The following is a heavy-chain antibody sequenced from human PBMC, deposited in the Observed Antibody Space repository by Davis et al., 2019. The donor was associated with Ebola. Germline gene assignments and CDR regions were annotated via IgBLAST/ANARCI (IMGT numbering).Heavy chain of an antibody. D-gene: IGHD1/OR15-1a*01. CDR2: ISGSGGST. CDR1: GFTFSSYA. Sequence: GESLKISCAASGFTFSSYAMSWVRQAPGKGLEWVSVISGSGGSTYYAESVKGRFTISRDNSKNTLYLQMNSLRAEDTAVYYCARDGNKEYYGMDVWGQGTTVTVSS. V-gene: IGHV3-23*01. J-gene: IGHJ6*02. CDR3: ARDGNKEYYGMDV.